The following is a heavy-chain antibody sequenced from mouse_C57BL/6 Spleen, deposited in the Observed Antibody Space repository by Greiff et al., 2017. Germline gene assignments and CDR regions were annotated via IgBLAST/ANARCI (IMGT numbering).Heavy chain of an antibody. CDR1: GFTFSDYG. CDR3: ARRYYYQGYFDV. Sequence: EVMLVESGGGLVKPGGSLKLSCAASGFTFSDYGMHWVRQAPEKGLEWVAYISSGSSTIYYADTVKGRFTISRDNAKNTLFLQMTSLRSEDTARYYCARRYYYQGYFDVWGTGTTVTVSS. CDR2: ISSGSSTI. J-gene: IGHJ1*03. D-gene: IGHD1-1*01. V-gene: IGHV5-17*01.